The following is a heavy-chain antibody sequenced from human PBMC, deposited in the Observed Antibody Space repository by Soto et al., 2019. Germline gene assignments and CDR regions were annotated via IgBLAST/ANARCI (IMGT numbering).Heavy chain of an antibody. J-gene: IGHJ4*02. V-gene: IGHV3-66*01. CDR1: GFTIRSNY. D-gene: IGHD2-2*01. CDR2: IYSGGTT. Sequence: HPGGSLRLSCAASGFTIRSNYMSWVRLPPGKGLEWVSVIYSGGTTMHADSVRGRFTISRDTSKNILYLDMNSLRVEDTATYFCARAAYQTDYFDSWGQGTLVTVSS. CDR3: ARAAYQTDYFDS.